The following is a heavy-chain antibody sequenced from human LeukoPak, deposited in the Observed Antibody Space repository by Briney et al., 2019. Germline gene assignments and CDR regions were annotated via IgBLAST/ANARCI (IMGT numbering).Heavy chain of an antibody. D-gene: IGHD4/OR15-4a*01. CDR3: AKDLGAYRLFQN. Sequence: PGGSLRLSCAASGFTFSSYWMHWVRQAPGKGLVWVSRIHSDGGSTYYADSVKGRFTISRDNSKNTVYLQINSLRAEDTAVYYCAKDLGAYRLFQNWGQGTLVTVSS. J-gene: IGHJ1*01. V-gene: IGHV3-74*01. CDR1: GFTFSSYW. CDR2: IHSDGGST.